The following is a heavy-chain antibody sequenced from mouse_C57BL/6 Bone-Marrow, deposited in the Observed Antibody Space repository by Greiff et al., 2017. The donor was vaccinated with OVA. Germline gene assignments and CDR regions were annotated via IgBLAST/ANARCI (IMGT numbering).Heavy chain of an antibody. CDR3: TRDGGDYDFFDY. Sequence: EVKVVESGAGLVKPGGSLKLSCAASGFTFSSYAMSWVRQTPEKRLEWVAYISSGGDYIYYADTVKGRFTISRDNARNTLYLQMSSLKSEDTAMYYCTRDGGDYDFFDYWGQGTTLTVSS. J-gene: IGHJ2*01. V-gene: IGHV5-9-1*02. CDR1: GFTFSSYA. D-gene: IGHD2-4*01. CDR2: ISSGGDYI.